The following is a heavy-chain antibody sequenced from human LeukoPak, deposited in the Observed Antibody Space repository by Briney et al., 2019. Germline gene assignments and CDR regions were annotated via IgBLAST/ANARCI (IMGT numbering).Heavy chain of an antibody. Sequence: PGGSLRLSCAASGFTFNSYAMSWVRQAPGEGLEWIGYIYYSGSTYYNPSLKSRVTISVDTSKNQFSLKLTSVTAADTAVYYCARIEMAAITIDHWGQGTLVTVSA. CDR1: GFTFNSYA. V-gene: IGHV4-59*08. CDR3: ARIEMAAITIDH. J-gene: IGHJ4*02. D-gene: IGHD5-24*01. CDR2: IYYSGST.